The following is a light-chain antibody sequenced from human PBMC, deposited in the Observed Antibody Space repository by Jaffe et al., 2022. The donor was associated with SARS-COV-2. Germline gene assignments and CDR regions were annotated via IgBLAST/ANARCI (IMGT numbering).Light chain of an antibody. J-gene: IGKJ2*01. Sequence: EVVMTQSPATLSVSPGERATLSCRASQNVMNNLAWYQQKPGQAPRLLIYAASTRATGTPVRFSGSGSGTEFTLNISSLQSGDFVVYYCQQYNNWPPYTFGQGTKLEMK. CDR3: QQYNNWPPYT. V-gene: IGKV3-15*01. CDR1: QNVMNN. CDR2: AAS.